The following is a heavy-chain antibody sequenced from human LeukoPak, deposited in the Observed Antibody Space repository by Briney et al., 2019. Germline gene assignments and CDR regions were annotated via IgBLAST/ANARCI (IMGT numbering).Heavy chain of an antibody. CDR1: GFTFSSYG. D-gene: IGHD3-22*01. J-gene: IGHJ4*02. V-gene: IGHV3-30*18. Sequence: PGRSLRLSCAASGFTFSSYGMHWVRQAPGKGLEWVAVISYDGGNKYYADSVKGRFTISRDNSKNTLYLQMNSLRAEDTAVYYCAKDHLYYDSSGYPYWGQGTLVTVSS. CDR2: ISYDGGNK. CDR3: AKDHLYYDSSGYPY.